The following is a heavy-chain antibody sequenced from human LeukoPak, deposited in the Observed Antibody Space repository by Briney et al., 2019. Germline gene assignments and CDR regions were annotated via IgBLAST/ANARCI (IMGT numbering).Heavy chain of an antibody. CDR3: AREGPAAQQLVPPCFDY. CDR1: GDSVSGNIAA. J-gene: IGHJ4*02. D-gene: IGHD6-13*01. Sequence: SQTLSLTCAIFGDSVSGNIAAWNWIRQSPSRGLEWLGRTYYRSKWYHDYSVSVRSRITINPDTSTNQFSLQLNSVTPEDTAVYYCAREGPAAQQLVPPCFDYWGQGTLVTVSS. CDR2: TYYRSKWYH. V-gene: IGHV6-1*01.